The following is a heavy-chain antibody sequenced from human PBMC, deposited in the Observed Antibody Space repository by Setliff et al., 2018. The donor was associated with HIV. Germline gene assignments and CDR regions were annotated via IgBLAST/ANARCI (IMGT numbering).Heavy chain of an antibody. CDR1: GYAITSGFY. D-gene: IGHD5-18*01. V-gene: IGHV4-38-2*01. CDR3: ARQVGSQYSYWAYYFDS. J-gene: IGHJ4*02. Sequence: SETLSLTCAVSGYAITSGFYWGWIRQPPGKGLEWIGSIYHSGSTYYNPSLKSRVTISVDTSKNQFSLKLSSVTAADTAIYYCARQVGSQYSYWAYYFDSVGPGALVTVSS. CDR2: IYHSGST.